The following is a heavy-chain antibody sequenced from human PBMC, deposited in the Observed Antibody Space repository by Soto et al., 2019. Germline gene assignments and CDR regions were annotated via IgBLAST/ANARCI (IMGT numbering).Heavy chain of an antibody. Sequence: QVQLQESGPGLVKPSETLSLTCTVSGGSISNYYWSWIRQPPGKGLEWIGYTYYSGSTNYNPSLKSRVTIPLDTSKNQFSLKLSSVTAADTAVYYCARRHDYGDLFFDYWGQGTLVTVSS. CDR3: ARRHDYGDLFFDY. CDR1: GGSISNYY. V-gene: IGHV4-59*08. D-gene: IGHD4-17*01. J-gene: IGHJ4*02. CDR2: TYYSGST.